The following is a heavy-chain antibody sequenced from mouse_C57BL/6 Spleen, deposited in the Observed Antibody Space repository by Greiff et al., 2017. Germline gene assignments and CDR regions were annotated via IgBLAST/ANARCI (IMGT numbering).Heavy chain of an antibody. Sequence: VQLQQSGAELVRPGASVKLSCKASGYTFTDYYINWVKQRPGQGLEWIARIYPGSGNTYYNEKFKGKATLTAEKSSSTAYMQLSSLTSEDSAVYFCASGAVGEFHWYLDVWGTGTTVTVSS. CDR1: GYTFTDYY. D-gene: IGHD1-1*01. CDR3: ASGAVGEFHWYLDV. CDR2: IYPGSGNT. J-gene: IGHJ1*03. V-gene: IGHV1-76*01.